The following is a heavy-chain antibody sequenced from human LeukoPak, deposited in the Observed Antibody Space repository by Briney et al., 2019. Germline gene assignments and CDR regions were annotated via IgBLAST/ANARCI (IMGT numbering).Heavy chain of an antibody. CDR3: ARWGGDFWSGYPVPYFDS. Sequence: ASVTVSCKASGYTFTSYGISWVGQAPGQGLEWMGWISAYNGNTNYAQKLQGRVTMTTDTSTSTAYMALRSLRSDDTAVYYCARWGGDFWSGYPVPYFDSWGPGTLVTVSS. J-gene: IGHJ4*02. V-gene: IGHV1-18*01. D-gene: IGHD3-3*01. CDR1: GYTFTSYG. CDR2: ISAYNGNT.